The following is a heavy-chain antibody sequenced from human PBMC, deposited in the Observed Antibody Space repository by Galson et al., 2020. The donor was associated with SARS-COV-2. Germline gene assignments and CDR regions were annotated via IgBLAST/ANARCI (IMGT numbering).Heavy chain of an antibody. CDR1: GFSFSYYA. Sequence: GGSLRLSCAASGFSFSYYAMHWVRQAPGTGLEWVSTISSYDDKKDYADSVKGRFTISRDNSKNTLYLQMDSLRAEDTAVYFCARDLRYFDMSYFDHWGQGTLVTVSS. D-gene: IGHD3-9*01. V-gene: IGHV3-30-3*01. CDR3: ARDLRYFDMSYFDH. CDR2: ISSYDDKK. J-gene: IGHJ4*02.